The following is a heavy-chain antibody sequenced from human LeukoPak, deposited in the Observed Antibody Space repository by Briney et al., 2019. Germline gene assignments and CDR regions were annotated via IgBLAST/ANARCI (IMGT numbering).Heavy chain of an antibody. CDR1: GGSFSGYY. CDR2: INHSGGT. V-gene: IGHV4-34*01. D-gene: IGHD4-17*01. Sequence: SETLSLTCAVYGGSFSGYYLSWIRQPPGKGLEWIGEINHSGGTNYNPSLKSRVTISVDTSKNQFSLKLSSVTAADTAVYYCARGDTVTGTFDYWGQGTLVTVSS. CDR3: ARGDTVTGTFDY. J-gene: IGHJ4*02.